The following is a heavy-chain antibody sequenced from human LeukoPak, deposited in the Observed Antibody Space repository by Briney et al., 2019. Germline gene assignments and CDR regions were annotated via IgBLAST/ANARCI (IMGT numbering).Heavy chain of an antibody. V-gene: IGHV1-24*01. Sequence: ASVKVSCKVSGYTLTELSMHWVRQAPGKGLEWMGGFDPEDGETIYAQKFQGRVTMTEDTSTDTAYMELSSLRSEDTAVYYCATVRLSSSAFDIWGQGTMDTVSS. D-gene: IGHD2-2*01. J-gene: IGHJ3*02. CDR1: GYTLTELS. CDR3: ATVRLSSSAFDI. CDR2: FDPEDGET.